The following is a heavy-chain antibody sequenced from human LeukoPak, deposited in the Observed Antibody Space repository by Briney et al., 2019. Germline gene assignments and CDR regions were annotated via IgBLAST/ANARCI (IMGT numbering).Heavy chain of an antibody. J-gene: IGHJ6*03. D-gene: IGHD2-2*01. CDR2: IIHSGST. V-gene: IGHV4-34*12. Sequence: SETLSLTCAVYGGSFSGYYWSWIRQPPGKGLEWIGEIIHSGSTNYNPSLKSRVTISVDTSKNQFSLKLSSVTAADTAVYYCARFGYCGSTSCENYYYMDVWGKGTTVTVSS. CDR3: ARFGYCGSTSCENYYYMDV. CDR1: GGSFSGYY.